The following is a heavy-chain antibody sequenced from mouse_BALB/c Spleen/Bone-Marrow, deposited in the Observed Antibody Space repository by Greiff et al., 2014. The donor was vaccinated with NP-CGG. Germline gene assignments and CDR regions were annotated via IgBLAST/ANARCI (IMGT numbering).Heavy chain of an antibody. CDR2: IDPANGNT. Sequence: EVKVVESGAELVKPGASLKLSCTASDFNIKDTYTHWVKQRPEQGLEWIGRIDPANGNTKYDPKFQVKATITADTSSNTTYLQLSSLTSEDTAVYYCATYYYGRSLFAFWGQGTLVTVSA. CDR3: ATYYYGRSLFAF. J-gene: IGHJ3*01. CDR1: DFNIKDTY. D-gene: IGHD1-1*01. V-gene: IGHV14-3*02.